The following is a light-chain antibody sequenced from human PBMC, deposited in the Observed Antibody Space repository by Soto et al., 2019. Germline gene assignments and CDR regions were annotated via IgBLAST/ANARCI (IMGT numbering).Light chain of an antibody. CDR2: DAS. J-gene: IGKJ5*01. CDR1: QSLSGY. CDR3: QQRSNWPHSIT. V-gene: IGKV3-11*01. Sequence: EIVLTQSPATLSLSPGERATLSCRASQSLSGYLAWYQQKPGQAPRLLIYDASNRATGIPTRFSGSGSATYFTLTISSLEPEDFAVYYCQQRSNWPHSITFGQGTRLEIK.